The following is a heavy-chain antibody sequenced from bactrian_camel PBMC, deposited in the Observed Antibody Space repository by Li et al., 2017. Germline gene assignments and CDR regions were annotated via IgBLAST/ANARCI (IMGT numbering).Heavy chain of an antibody. CDR2: IGGST. Sequence: VQLVESGGGLVQPGGSLRLSCVASGFIVSRHNVAWVRQAPGKGLEWVSSIGGSTDYADSAKGRFTISTDSAKNTVYLQLNSLKTEDTAMYYCAKDHRTAAYSGGYYAATFGYWGQGTQVTVS. CDR3: AKDHRTAAYSGGYYAATFGY. CDR1: GFIVSRHN. V-gene: IGHV3S40*01. D-gene: IGHD2*01. J-gene: IGHJ6*01.